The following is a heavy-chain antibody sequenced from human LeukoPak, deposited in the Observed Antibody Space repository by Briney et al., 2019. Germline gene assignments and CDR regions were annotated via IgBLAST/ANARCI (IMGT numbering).Heavy chain of an antibody. CDR3: ARVGLGDTAMVLYYYYGMDV. J-gene: IGHJ6*02. V-gene: IGHV1-18*01. Sequence: GASVKVSCKASGYTFTRYGISWVRQAPGQGLEWMGWISAYNGNTNYAQKLQGRVTMTTDTSTSTAYMELRSLRSDDTAVYYCARVGLGDTAMVLYYYYGMDVWGQGTAVTVSS. CDR2: ISAYNGNT. CDR1: GYTFTRYG. D-gene: IGHD5-18*01.